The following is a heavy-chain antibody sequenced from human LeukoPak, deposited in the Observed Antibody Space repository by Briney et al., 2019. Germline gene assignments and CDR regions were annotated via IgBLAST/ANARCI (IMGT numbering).Heavy chain of an antibody. V-gene: IGHV4-39*07. CDR2: IYYSGST. CDR3: ARESLTWLQSRTSWFDP. D-gene: IGHD5-24*01. CDR1: GGSISSSSYY. J-gene: IGHJ5*02. Sequence: SETLSLTCTVSGGSISSSSYYWGWIRQPPGKGLEWIGTIYYSGSTYYNPSLKSRVTISVDSSKNQFSLRLSSVTAADTAVYYCARESLTWLQSRTSWFDPWGQGTLVTVSS.